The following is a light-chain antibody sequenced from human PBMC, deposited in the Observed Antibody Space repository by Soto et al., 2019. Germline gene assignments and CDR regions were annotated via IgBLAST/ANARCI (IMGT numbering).Light chain of an antibody. CDR2: EVS. V-gene: IGLV2-14*01. Sequence: QSALTQPASVSGSPGQPITISCTGTSSDVGANNYVSWYQHHPGKAPKLLIYEVSNRPSGVSSRFSGSKSGNTASVTISGLQAEDEADYYCSSYINSITFVVFGGGTKVTVL. J-gene: IGLJ2*01. CDR1: SSDVGANNY. CDR3: SSYINSITFVV.